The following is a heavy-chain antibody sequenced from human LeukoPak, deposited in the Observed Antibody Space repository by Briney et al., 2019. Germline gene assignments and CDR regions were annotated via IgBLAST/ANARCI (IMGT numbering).Heavy chain of an antibody. CDR1: GGSFSGYY. J-gene: IGHJ1*01. D-gene: IGHD4-23*01. CDR2: INHSGST. Sequence: SETLSLTCAVYGGSFSGYYWSWIRQPPGKGLEWIGEINHSGSTNYNPSLKSRVTISVDTSKNQFSLKLSSVTAADTAVYYCARVTDYGGNSGLEYFQHWGQGTLVTVSS. V-gene: IGHV4-34*01. CDR3: ARVTDYGGNSGLEYFQH.